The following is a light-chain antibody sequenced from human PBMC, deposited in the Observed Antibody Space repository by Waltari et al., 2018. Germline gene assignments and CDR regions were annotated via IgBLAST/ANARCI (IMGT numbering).Light chain of an antibody. V-gene: IGKV1-9*01. CDR2: GAS. CDR1: QGISSH. Sequence: IQLTQSPSSLSASVGDRVTITCRASQGISSHLAWYQQKPGKAPKLLTYGASTLQSGVPSRFSGSGSGTDFTVTISSLQPEDFATYYCQQLNGYPLTFGGGTKVEI. J-gene: IGKJ4*01. CDR3: QQLNGYPLT.